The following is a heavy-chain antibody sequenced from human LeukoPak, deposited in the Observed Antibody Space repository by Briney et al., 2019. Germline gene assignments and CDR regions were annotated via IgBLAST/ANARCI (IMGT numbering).Heavy chain of an antibody. D-gene: IGHD5-18*01. Sequence: KASETLSLTCTVSGGSISSYYWSWTRQPPGKGLEWIGYIYYSGSTNYNPSLKSRVTISVDTSKNQFSLKLSSVTAADTAVYYCARAGYSYLDGLLDYWGQGTLVTVSS. CDR1: GGSISSYY. V-gene: IGHV4-59*01. J-gene: IGHJ4*02. CDR3: ARAGYSYLDGLLDY. CDR2: IYYSGST.